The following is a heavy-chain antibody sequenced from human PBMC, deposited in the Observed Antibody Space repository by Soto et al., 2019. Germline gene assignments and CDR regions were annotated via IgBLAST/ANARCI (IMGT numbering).Heavy chain of an antibody. D-gene: IGHD2-8*02. CDR1: GGSFSGYY. CDR2: INHSGST. V-gene: IGHV4-34*01. CDR3: ARDKITGLFDY. J-gene: IGHJ4*02. Sequence: QVQLQQWGAGLLKPSETLSLTCAVYGGSFSGYYWTWIRQPPGTGREWIGEINHSGSTNYNPSLNSRITTSVDTSKNQFSLKLTSVTAADTAVYYCARDKITGLFDYGGQGTLVTVSS.